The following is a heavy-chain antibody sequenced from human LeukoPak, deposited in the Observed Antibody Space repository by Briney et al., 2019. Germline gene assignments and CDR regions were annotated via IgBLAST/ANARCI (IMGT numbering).Heavy chain of an antibody. Sequence: PSQTLSLTCTVSGGSISSAAHYWNWIRQHPGKGLEWIGYIYYSGSTYYIPSLKSRITISIDTSKNQFSLKLSSATAADTAVYYCARVSGGNNYFDYWGQGALVTVSS. CDR3: ARVSGGNNYFDY. V-gene: IGHV4-31*03. CDR2: IYYSGST. J-gene: IGHJ4*02. CDR1: GGSISSAAHY. D-gene: IGHD2/OR15-2a*01.